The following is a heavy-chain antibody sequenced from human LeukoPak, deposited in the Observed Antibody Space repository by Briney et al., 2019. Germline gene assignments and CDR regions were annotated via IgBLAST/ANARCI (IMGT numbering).Heavy chain of an antibody. CDR1: GGSFSGYY. J-gene: IGHJ5*02. CDR2: INHSGST. Sequence: PSETLSLTCPVYGGSFSGYYWSWIRQPPGKGLEWIGEINHSGSTKYSPSLKSRVTISVDTSKNQFSLKLSSVTAADTAVYYCARVPDFDLKWFDPWGQGTLVTVSS. CDR3: ARVPDFDLKWFDP. V-gene: IGHV4-34*01.